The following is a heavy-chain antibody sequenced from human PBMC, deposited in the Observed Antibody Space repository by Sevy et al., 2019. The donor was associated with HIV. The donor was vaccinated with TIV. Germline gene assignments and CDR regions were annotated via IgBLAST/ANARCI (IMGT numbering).Heavy chain of an antibody. CDR1: GFTFSNAW. Sequence: GGSLRLSCAASGFTFSNAWMIWVRQAPGKGLEWVGRIKSKTDGETTDYAAPVKGRFTISRADSKNTLYLQMNSLKSEETAVYYCATGIVGAVAGSAVVFDYWGQGTLVTVSS. CDR3: ATGIVGAVAGSAVVFDY. D-gene: IGHD6-19*01. V-gene: IGHV3-15*01. CDR2: IKSKTDGETT. J-gene: IGHJ4*02.